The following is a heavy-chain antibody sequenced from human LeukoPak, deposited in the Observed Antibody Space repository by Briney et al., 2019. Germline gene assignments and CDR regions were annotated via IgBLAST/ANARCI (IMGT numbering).Heavy chain of an antibody. CDR1: GFTFSTNY. CDR2: ISGDGGFT. D-gene: IGHD3-10*01. Sequence: GGSLRLSCAASGFTFSTNYMTWVRQAPGKGLEWVSSISGDGGFTYYADFVKGRFTIPRDNSNNTLYLPMNSLRAEDTAVYYCAKGLDGSGSYSQLYLWGQGNVVSVSS. V-gene: IGHV3-23*01. CDR3: AKGLDGSGSYSQLYL. J-gene: IGHJ1*01.